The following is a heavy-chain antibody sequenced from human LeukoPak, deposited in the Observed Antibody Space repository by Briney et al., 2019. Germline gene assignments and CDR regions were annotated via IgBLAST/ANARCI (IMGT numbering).Heavy chain of an antibody. CDR1: GGSISSYY. Sequence: PSETLSLTCTVSGGSISSYYWSWIRQPPGKGLEWIGYIYYSGSTNYNPSLKGRVTISVDTSKNQFSLKLSSVTAADTAVYYCARASMDHTTFDYWGQGTLVTVSS. CDR3: ARASMDHTTFDY. V-gene: IGHV4-59*01. J-gene: IGHJ4*02. D-gene: IGHD2/OR15-2a*01. CDR2: IYYSGST.